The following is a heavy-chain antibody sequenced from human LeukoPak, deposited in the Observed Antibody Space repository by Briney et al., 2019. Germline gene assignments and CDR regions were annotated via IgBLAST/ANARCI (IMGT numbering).Heavy chain of an antibody. CDR1: GFTFSSSV. J-gene: IGHJ4*02. Sequence: PGGSLRLSCAASGFTFSSSVLHWVRQAPGKGLDYVSGISINGGSTHYADSVKGRFTISRDNSKNTLFLQMDSLRAEDMAVYYCARDFDRYYFDYWGQGTLVTVSS. CDR3: ARDFDRYYFDY. CDR2: ISINGGST. V-gene: IGHV3-64*02. D-gene: IGHD3-9*01.